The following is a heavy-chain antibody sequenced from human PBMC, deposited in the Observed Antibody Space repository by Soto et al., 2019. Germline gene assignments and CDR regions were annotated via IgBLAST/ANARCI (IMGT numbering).Heavy chain of an antibody. D-gene: IGHD3-9*01. V-gene: IGHV1-18*01. CDR3: ARDHPAHDIFNCNY. CDR1: GYTFTNYG. J-gene: IGHJ4*02. Sequence: GASVKVSCKASGYTFTNYGISWVRQAPGQGLEWMGWISAYNGNTNYAQKLQGRVTMTTDAPTNTAYMELRSLRSDDTAVYYCARDHPAHDIFNCNYWGQGTLVTVSS. CDR2: ISAYNGNT.